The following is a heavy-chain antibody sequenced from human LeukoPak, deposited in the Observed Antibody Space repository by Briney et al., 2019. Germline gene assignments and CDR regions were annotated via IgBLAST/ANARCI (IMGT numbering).Heavy chain of an antibody. V-gene: IGHV3-74*01. CDR2: INGDGSST. D-gene: IGHD5-18*01. J-gene: IGHJ4*02. CDR1: GFTFNIYW. CDR3: ARDRGYSPDY. Sequence: PGGSLRLSCAASGFTFNIYWLHWVRQAPGKGLVWVSHINGDGSSTTYTDSVKGRFTISRDNSKNTLYLQMNSLRAEDTAVYYCARDRGYSPDYWGQGTLVTVSS.